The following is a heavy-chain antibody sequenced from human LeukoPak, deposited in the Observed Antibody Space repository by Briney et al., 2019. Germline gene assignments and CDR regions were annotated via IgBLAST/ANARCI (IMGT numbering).Heavy chain of an antibody. CDR1: GGTFSSYT. Sequence: GSSVKVSCKASGGTFSSYTISWVRQAPGQGLEWMGRIIPILGIANYAQKFQGRVTITADKSTSTAYMELISLRSEDTAVYYCARGSPVTTVALDYWGQGTLVTVSS. D-gene: IGHD4-17*01. CDR2: IIPILGIA. J-gene: IGHJ4*02. V-gene: IGHV1-69*02. CDR3: ARGSPVTTVALDY.